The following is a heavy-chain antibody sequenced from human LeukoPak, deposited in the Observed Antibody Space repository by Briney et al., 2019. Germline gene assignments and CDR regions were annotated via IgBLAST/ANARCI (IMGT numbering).Heavy chain of an antibody. CDR1: GGSISSSDYY. Sequence: SGTLSLTCTVSGGSISSSDYYWGWIRQPPGKGLEWIGTMYYSGRSYYNPSLKSRVTMSVDTSKNQFSLKLSSVTAADTAIYYCAGHENYPGSGNRKGLDYWGQGTLVTVSS. J-gene: IGHJ4*02. D-gene: IGHD1-26*01. V-gene: IGHV4-39*01. CDR3: AGHENYPGSGNRKGLDY. CDR2: MYYSGRS.